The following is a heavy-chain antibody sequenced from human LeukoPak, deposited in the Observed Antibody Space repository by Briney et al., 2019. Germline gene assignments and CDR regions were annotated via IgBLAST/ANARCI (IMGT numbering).Heavy chain of an antibody. J-gene: IGHJ6*02. CDR3: ARDGDGSSWYYYYYGMDV. Sequence: ASVKVSCKASGGTFSSYGISWVRQAPGQGLEWMGWISAYNGNTNYAQKLQGRVTMTTDTSTSTAYMELRSLRSDDTAVYYCARDGDGSSWYYYYYGMDVWGQGTTVTVSS. CDR1: GGTFSSYG. CDR2: ISAYNGNT. D-gene: IGHD6-13*01. V-gene: IGHV1-18*01.